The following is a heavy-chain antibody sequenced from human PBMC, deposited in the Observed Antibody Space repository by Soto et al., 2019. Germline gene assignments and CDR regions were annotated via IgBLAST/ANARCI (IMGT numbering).Heavy chain of an antibody. V-gene: IGHV3-13*01. D-gene: IGHD5-12*01. J-gene: IGHJ6*02. CDR3: VRDGGYDGLDV. CDR1: GFTFSTYD. Sequence: EAQLVESGGGLVQPGGSLRLSCAASGFTFSTYDMHWVRQPIGEGLEWVAALGTAGDSYYPDSVKGRFHIFRENAKDSLYLQMNSLRVGDTAVYYCVRDGGYDGLDVWGQGTTVTVSS. CDR2: LGTAGDS.